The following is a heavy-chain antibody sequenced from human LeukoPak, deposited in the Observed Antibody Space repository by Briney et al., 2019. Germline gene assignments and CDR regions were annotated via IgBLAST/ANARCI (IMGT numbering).Heavy chain of an antibody. V-gene: IGHV3-30*02. CDR3: AKDGSPYCSSTSCSSYYFDY. J-gene: IGHJ4*02. CDR1: GFTFSNYV. D-gene: IGHD2-2*01. Sequence: GGSLRLSCAASGFTFSNYVMNWVRQAPGKGLEWVTFIQKDGGSKFYADSVKGRFTISRDNSKNTLYLQMNSLRAEDTAVYYCAKDGSPYCSSTSCSSYYFDYWGQGTLVTVSS. CDR2: IQKDGGSK.